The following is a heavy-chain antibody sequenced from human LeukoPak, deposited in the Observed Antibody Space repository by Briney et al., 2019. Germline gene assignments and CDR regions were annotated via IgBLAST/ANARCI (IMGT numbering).Heavy chain of an antibody. CDR2: ISAYNGNT. D-gene: IGHD2-2*01. CDR3: ARDMRAYCSSTSCYFWDYYYYYMDV. CDR1: GYTFTSYG. Sequence: ASVKVSCKASGYTFTSYGISWVRQAPGQGIEWMGWISAYNGNTNYAQKLQGRVTMTTDTSTSTAYMELSSLRSDDTAVYYCARDMRAYCSSTSCYFWDYYYYYMDVWGKGTTVTISS. V-gene: IGHV1-18*01. J-gene: IGHJ6*03.